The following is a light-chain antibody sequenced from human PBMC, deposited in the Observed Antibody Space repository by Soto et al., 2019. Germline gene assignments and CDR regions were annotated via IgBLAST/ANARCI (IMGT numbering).Light chain of an antibody. CDR3: QQYTGPPTT. CDR2: DAS. Sequence: EIVLTQSPGTLSLSPGEGATLSCRASQSVSSYLAWYQQKPGQAPRLLIYDASNRATGIPARFSGSGSGTDFTLTITRLEPEDSAVYFCQQYTGPPTTFGQGTRLEIK. CDR1: QSVSSY. J-gene: IGKJ5*01. V-gene: IGKV3-11*01.